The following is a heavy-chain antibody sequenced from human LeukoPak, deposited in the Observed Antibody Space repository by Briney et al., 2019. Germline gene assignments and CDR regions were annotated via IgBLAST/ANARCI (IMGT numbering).Heavy chain of an antibody. V-gene: IGHV1-69*05. CDR2: ITPIFGTA. CDR1: GGTFSSYA. CDR3: ARDRDYSNYYGAYYYYYMDV. Sequence: GASVKVSCKASGGTFSSYAISWVRQAPGQGLEWMGGITPIFGTANYAQKFQGRVTITTDESTSTAYMELSSLRSEDTAVYYCARDRDYSNYYGAYYYYYMDVWGKGTTVTVSS. D-gene: IGHD4-11*01. J-gene: IGHJ6*03.